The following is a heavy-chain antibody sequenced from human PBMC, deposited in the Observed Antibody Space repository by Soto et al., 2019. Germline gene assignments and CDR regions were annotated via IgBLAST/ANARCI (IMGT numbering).Heavy chain of an antibody. CDR2: ISGSGGST. CDR1: GFTFSSYA. J-gene: IGHJ4*02. Sequence: GGSLRLSCAASGFTFSSYAMSWVRQAPGKGLEWVSGISGSGGSTYYADSVKGRFTISRDNSKTTLYLQMNSLRPEDTAVYYCAKARDYDFWSGHYNYFDYWGQGTLVTVSS. CDR3: AKARDYDFWSGHYNYFDY. V-gene: IGHV3-23*01. D-gene: IGHD3-3*01.